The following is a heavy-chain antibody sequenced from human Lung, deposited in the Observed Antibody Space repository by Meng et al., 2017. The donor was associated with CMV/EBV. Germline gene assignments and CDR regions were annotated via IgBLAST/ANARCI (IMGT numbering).Heavy chain of an antibody. Sequence: SXXVSCKASGGNLNSYGISWVRQAPGQGLEWTGGIIPIPGTTNYAQKFQGRVTITTDESTSTVYMELSSLTSEYTTVYYCAKEVGSRLYYYYGMDVWGQGTXVTVSS. CDR3: AKEVGSRLYYYYGMDV. J-gene: IGHJ6*01. CDR1: GGNLNSYG. V-gene: IGHV1-69*05. D-gene: IGHD1-26*01. CDR2: IIPIPGTT.